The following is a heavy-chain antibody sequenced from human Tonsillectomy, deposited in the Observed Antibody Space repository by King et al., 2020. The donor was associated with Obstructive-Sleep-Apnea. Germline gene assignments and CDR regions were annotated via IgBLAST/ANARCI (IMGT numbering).Heavy chain of an antibody. D-gene: IGHD3-22*01. CDR2: IWYDGSNK. CDR3: ARETSYYYDSSGYPY. J-gene: IGHJ4*02. V-gene: IGHV3-33*01. CDR1: GFTFSSYG. Sequence: VQLVESGGGVVQPGRSLRLSCAASGFTFSSYGMHWVRQAPGKGLEWVAVIWYDGSNKYYADSVKGRFTISRDNSKNTLYLQMNSLRAEDTAVYYCARETSYYYDSSGYPYWGQGTLVTVSS.